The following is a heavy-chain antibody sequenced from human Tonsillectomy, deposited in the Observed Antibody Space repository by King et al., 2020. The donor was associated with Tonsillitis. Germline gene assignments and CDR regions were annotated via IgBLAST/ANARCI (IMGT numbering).Heavy chain of an antibody. CDR1: GFTFSIYN. CDR3: ARDGNGHFDY. J-gene: IGHJ4*02. CDR2: IIGNTNTV. V-gene: IGHV3-48*02. Sequence: EVQLVESGGGLVQPGGSLRLSCAASGFTFSIYNMNWVRQAPGKGLEWISYIIGNTNTVSYADSVKGRFTISRDNAKNSLYLQMNSLRDEDTAVYYCARDGNGHFDYWGQGALVTVSS. D-gene: IGHD1-1*01.